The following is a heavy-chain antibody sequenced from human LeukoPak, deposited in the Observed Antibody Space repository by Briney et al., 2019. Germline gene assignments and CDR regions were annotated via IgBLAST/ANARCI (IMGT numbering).Heavy chain of an antibody. D-gene: IGHD3-10*01. V-gene: IGHV4-59*01. J-gene: IGHJ4*02. CDR1: RGSISSYY. CDR2: IYYSGST. CDR3: ARVGERASRYFDY. Sequence: SETLSLTCTVSRGSISSYYWSWIRQPPGKGLEWIGYIYYSGSTNYNPSLKSRVTISVDTSKNQFSLKLSSVTAADTAVYYCARVGERASRYFDYWGQGTLVTVSS.